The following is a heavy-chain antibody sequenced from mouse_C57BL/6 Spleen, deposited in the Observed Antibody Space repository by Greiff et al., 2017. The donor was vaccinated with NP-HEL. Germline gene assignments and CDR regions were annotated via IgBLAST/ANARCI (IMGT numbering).Heavy chain of an antibody. J-gene: IGHJ4*01. V-gene: IGHV1-15*01. CDR3: TRGNGSPYDY. Sequence: VQLQQSGAELVRPGASVTLSCKASGYTFTDYEMHWVKQTPVHGLEWIGAIDPETGGTAYNQKFKGKAILTADKSSSTAYMELRSLTSEDSAVYYCTRGNGSPYDYWGQGTSVTVSS. CDR1: GYTFTDYE. D-gene: IGHD2-2*01. CDR2: IDPETGGT.